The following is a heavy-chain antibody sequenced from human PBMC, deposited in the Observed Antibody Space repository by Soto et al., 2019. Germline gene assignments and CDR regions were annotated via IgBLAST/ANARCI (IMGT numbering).Heavy chain of an antibody. D-gene: IGHD3-3*01. CDR2: VNPNTGGT. Sequence: ASVKVSFKASGYTFTDYNLHWVRQAPGQGLEWMGWVNPNTGGTKYSQNFQGRGSMTRDTSIGTAYMELSSLTSDDTAVYYCTSAYTLYYAYSSTYTTKSLDHWGQGALVTVSS. V-gene: IGHV1-2*02. CDR1: GYTFTDYN. J-gene: IGHJ4*02. CDR3: TSAYTLYYAYSSTYTTKSLDH.